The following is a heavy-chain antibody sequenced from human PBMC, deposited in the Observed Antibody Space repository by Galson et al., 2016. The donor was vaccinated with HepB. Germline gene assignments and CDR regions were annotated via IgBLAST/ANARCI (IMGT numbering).Heavy chain of an antibody. J-gene: IGHJ4*02. Sequence: SLRLSCAASGFTLSSYWMSWVRQAPGKGLEWVANIKQDGSEEYYVDSVKGRFTISRDNSKNTLYLQMNSLKAEDTAVYYCARGDTSGSPGRDYWGQGTLVTVSS. CDR2: IKQDGSEE. CDR1: GFTLSSYW. D-gene: IGHD3-22*01. CDR3: ARGDTSGSPGRDY. V-gene: IGHV3-7*05.